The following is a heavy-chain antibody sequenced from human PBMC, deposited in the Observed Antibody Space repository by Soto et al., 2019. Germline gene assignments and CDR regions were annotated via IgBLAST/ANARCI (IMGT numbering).Heavy chain of an antibody. CDR2: VHSDGTTT. D-gene: IGHD3-10*01. Sequence: EVQLVESGGGLVQPGESLRLSCAASGFTFDYYWMHWVRQAPGKGLVWVSRVHSDGTTTTYADTVKGRFTISRDNARNTVSLQMSSLRAEDTAIYYCARGDRGGFDLWGHGTVVTVSS. CDR3: ARGDRGGFDL. CDR1: GFTFDYYW. J-gene: IGHJ3*01. V-gene: IGHV3-74*01.